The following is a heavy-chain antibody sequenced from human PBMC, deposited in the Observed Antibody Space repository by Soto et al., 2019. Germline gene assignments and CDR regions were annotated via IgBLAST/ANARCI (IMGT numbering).Heavy chain of an antibody. V-gene: IGHV1-18*01. Sequence: ASVNVSCKSPGYTFSSYGISWVRQAPGQGLEWMGWISAYSGNTNYAQKLQGRVTMTTDTSTSTAYMELRSLRSDDTSVYYCARGDSLDVWGQGTTVTVSS. CDR2: ISAYSGNT. CDR3: ARGDSLDV. CDR1: GYTFSSYG. D-gene: IGHD2-21*01. J-gene: IGHJ6*02.